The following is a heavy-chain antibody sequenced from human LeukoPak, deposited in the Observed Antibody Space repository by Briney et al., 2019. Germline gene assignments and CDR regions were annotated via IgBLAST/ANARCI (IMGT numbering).Heavy chain of an antibody. CDR2: IYPRDSDT. CDR3: ARHSDVVGAI. D-gene: IGHD3-16*01. CDR1: SYTFTHQW. J-gene: IGHJ4*02. Sequence: GESLKISCVASSYTFTHQWISWVRQMPGTDLEWVGIIYPRDSDTIYSPSFQGHVTISADTSINTAYLEWRSLEASDTAMYYCARHSDVVGAIWGQGTQVTVSS. V-gene: IGHV5-51*01.